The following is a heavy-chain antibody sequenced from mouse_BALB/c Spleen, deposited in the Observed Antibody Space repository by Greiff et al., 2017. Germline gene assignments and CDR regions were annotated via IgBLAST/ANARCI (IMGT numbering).Heavy chain of an antibody. D-gene: IGHD2-4*01. Sequence: QVQLQQSGPGLVAPSQSLSITCTVSGFSLTSYDISWIRQPPGKGLEWLGVIWTGGGTNYNSAFMSRLSISKDNSKSQVFLKMNSLQTDDTAIYYCVRDYDYDRAWFAYWGQGTLVTVSA. J-gene: IGHJ3*01. CDR3: VRDYDYDRAWFAY. CDR2: IWTGGGT. V-gene: IGHV2-9-2*01. CDR1: GFSLTSYD.